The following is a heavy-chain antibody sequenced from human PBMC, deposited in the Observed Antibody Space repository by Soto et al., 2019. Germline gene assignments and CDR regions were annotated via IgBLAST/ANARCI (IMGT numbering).Heavy chain of an antibody. V-gene: IGHV1-69*01. Sequence: QVQLVQSGAEVKKPGSSVKVSCKASGGTFSSYAISWVRQAPGQGLEWMGGIIPIFGTANYAQKFQGRVTITADESTSTAYMELSSLRSEDTAVYYCARDSDCWSGYHMYYYYYGMDVWGQGTTVTVSS. CDR3: ARDSDCWSGYHMYYYYYGMDV. CDR1: GGTFSSYA. CDR2: IIPIFGTA. J-gene: IGHJ6*02. D-gene: IGHD3-3*01.